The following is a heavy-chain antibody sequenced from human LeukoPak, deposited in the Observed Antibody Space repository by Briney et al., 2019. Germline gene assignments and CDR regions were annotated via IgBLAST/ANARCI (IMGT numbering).Heavy chain of an antibody. CDR3: AELGITMIGGV. CDR1: GFTVSSNY. Sequence: PGGSLRLSCAASGFTVSSNYMSWVRQAPGKGLEWVSYISSSGSTIYYADSVKGRFTISRDNAKNSLYLQMNSLRAEDTAVYYCAELGITMIGGVWGKGTTVTIFS. D-gene: IGHD3-10*02. J-gene: IGHJ6*04. V-gene: IGHV3-11*04. CDR2: ISSSGSTI.